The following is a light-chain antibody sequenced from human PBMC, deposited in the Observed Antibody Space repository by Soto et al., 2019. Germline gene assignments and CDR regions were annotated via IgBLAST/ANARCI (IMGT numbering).Light chain of an antibody. CDR2: EVN. Sequence: QSALTQPPSASGSPGQSVTISCTGTSSDVGGYNYVSWYQQHPGKAPKLMIYEVNKRPSGVPDRFSGSKSDNTASLTVSGLQAEDEAYYYCSSYAGSNYVIFGGGTQVTVL. J-gene: IGLJ2*01. CDR3: SSYAGSNYVI. V-gene: IGLV2-8*01. CDR1: SSDVGGYNY.